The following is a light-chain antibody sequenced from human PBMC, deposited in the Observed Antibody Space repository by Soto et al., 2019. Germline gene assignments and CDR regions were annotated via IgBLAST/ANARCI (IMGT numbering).Light chain of an antibody. CDR2: AAS. CDR1: QGINNY. CDR3: QHSYSSWLT. J-gene: IGKJ4*01. Sequence: DIRLAQSPSSLSASVGDRVTITCRARQGINNYVNWYQQKPGKAPKLLVYAASTLQDGVPSRFSGSGSGTDFTLTSSRLQPEYFADYYCQHSYSSWLTFGGGTKVEI. V-gene: IGKV1-39*01.